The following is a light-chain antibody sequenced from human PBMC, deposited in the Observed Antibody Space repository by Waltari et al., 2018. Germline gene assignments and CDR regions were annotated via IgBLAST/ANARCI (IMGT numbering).Light chain of an antibody. CDR1: SSDIGFYTF. J-gene: IGLJ1*01. V-gene: IGLV2-14*03. CDR2: HVT. Sequence: QSALTQPASVSGSPGQSITIPCTGTSSDIGFYTFVSWYQQHPGKAPKVIIYHVTNRPSGFSNRVSGSRSGNTASLTISGLQAEDEADYYCAAETSRSTLYVFGTGTKVTVL. CDR3: AAETSRSTLYV.